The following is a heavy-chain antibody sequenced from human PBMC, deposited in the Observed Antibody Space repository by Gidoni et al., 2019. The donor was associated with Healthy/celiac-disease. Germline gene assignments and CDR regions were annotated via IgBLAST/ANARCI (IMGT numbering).Heavy chain of an antibody. D-gene: IGHD1-26*01. CDR1: GYTFTSYY. V-gene: IGHV1-46*01. CDR2: INPSGGST. CDR3: ARESTEVGATTAFDY. J-gene: IGHJ4*02. Sequence: QVQLVQSGAEVKKPGASVKVSCTASGYTFTSYYMHWVRQAPGQGLEWMGIINPSGGSTSYAQKFQGRVTMTRDTSTSTVYMELSSLRSEDTAVYYCARESTEVGATTAFDYWGQGTLVTVSS.